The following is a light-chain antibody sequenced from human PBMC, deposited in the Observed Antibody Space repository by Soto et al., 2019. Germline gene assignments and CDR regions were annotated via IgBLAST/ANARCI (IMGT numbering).Light chain of an antibody. CDR3: QQFGSSLLS. Sequence: EIVLTQSPGTLSLSPGERATLSCRASQSVGSRYLAWYQQKARHATRLLLYGVSSRATGTPDRFRGSGSGTDFSLTISRLEPEDVAVDYCQQFGSSLLSFGGGTKVEIK. CDR1: QSVGSRY. J-gene: IGKJ4*01. CDR2: GVS. V-gene: IGKV3-20*01.